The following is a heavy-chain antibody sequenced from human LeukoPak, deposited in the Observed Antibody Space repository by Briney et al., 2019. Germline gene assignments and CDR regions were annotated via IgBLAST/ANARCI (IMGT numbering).Heavy chain of an antibody. CDR2: IYHSGST. Sequence: PSGTLSLTCAVSGGSISSSNWWSWVRQPPGKGLGWIGEIYHSGSTNYNPSLKSRVTISVDKSKNQFSLKLSSVTAADTAVYYCASRIVVVVAASAINYWGQGTLVTVSS. V-gene: IGHV4-4*02. CDR1: GGSISSSNW. J-gene: IGHJ4*02. D-gene: IGHD2-15*01. CDR3: ASRIVVVVAASAINY.